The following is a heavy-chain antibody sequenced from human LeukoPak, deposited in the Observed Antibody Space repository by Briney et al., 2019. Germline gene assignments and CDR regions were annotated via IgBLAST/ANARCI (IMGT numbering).Heavy chain of an antibody. J-gene: IGHJ4*02. CDR2: ISYDGSNK. D-gene: IGHD6-19*01. CDR1: GFTFSSYA. CDR3: ARDIVRSLPYSSGKIN. Sequence: GRSLRHSCAASGFTFSSYAMHWVRQAPGKGLEWVAVISYDGSNKYYADSVKGRFTISRDNSKNTLYLQMNSLRAEDTAVYYCARDIVRSLPYSSGKINWGQGTLVTVSS. V-gene: IGHV3-30-3*01.